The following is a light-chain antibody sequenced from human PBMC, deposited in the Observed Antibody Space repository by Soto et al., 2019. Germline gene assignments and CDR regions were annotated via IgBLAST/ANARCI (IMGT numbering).Light chain of an antibody. CDR1: QSVSGGY. Sequence: EIVLTHSPGTLSLSPVERATLSFSSSQSVSGGYLAWYQQKLGQAPRLLIYAASDRATGIPGRFSGSGSGTDFTLIISSLEPEDFAFYYCQQGNTWPWTFGQGTKVDIK. J-gene: IGKJ1*01. CDR3: QQGNTWPWT. CDR2: AAS. V-gene: IGKV3-11*01.